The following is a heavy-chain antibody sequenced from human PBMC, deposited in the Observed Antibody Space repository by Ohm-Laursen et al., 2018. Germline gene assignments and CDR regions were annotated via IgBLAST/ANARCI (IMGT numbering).Heavy chain of an antibody. Sequence: SDTLSLTCTVSGDSINNYSWSWIRRPPGKGLEWIAYIYSSGSTNSNPSLKSRVTISIDTSRNQFSLKLSSVTAADTAVYYCARDRASSTEGYYFDYWGQGTLVTVSS. CDR3: ARDRASSTEGYYFDY. CDR1: GDSINNYS. J-gene: IGHJ4*02. CDR2: IYSSGST. V-gene: IGHV4-59*01. D-gene: IGHD1-1*01.